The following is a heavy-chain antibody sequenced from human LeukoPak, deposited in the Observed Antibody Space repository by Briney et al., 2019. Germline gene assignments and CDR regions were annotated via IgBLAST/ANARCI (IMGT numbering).Heavy chain of an antibody. CDR1: GFTFSSYA. Sequence: GGSLRLSCAGSGFTFSSYAMSWVRQAPGKGLEWVSAISESGGYTKYADPVKGRFTISRDNSKNTLYLQMNSLKAEDTAAYYCATEDSSDYYSFDYWGQGTLVTVSS. CDR3: ATEDSSDYYSFDY. V-gene: IGHV3-23*01. J-gene: IGHJ4*02. D-gene: IGHD3-22*01. CDR2: ISESGGYT.